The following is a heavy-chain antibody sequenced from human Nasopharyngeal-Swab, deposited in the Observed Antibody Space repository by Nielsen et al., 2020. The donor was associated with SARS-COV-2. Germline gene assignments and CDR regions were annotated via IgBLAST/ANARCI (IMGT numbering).Heavy chain of an antibody. J-gene: IGHJ3*02. D-gene: IGHD3-10*01. Sequence: GGSLRLSCAASGFTVSSNYMSWVRKAPGKGLEWVSVIYSGGSTYYADSVKGRFTISRDNSKNTLYLQMNSLRAEDTAVYYCAREWDYYGSGSFGAFDIWGQGTMVTVSS. CDR2: IYSGGST. CDR1: GFTVSSNY. CDR3: AREWDYYGSGSFGAFDI. V-gene: IGHV3-53*01.